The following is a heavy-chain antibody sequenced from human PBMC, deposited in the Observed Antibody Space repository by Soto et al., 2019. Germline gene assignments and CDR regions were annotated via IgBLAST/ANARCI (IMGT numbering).Heavy chain of an antibody. D-gene: IGHD3-10*01. CDR3: ARQGFGPLHGLVAV. J-gene: IGHJ6*02. CDR1: GGSISSYY. CDR2: VHHSWGS. Sequence: QVQLQESGPGLVKPSETLSLSCTVSGGSISSYYWSWFRQSPGKRMEWIGYVHHSWGSSYNPSLQPRVAISLDPATSQFSRKVTPVTATDTAVYYCARQGFGPLHGLVAVWGQGTTVTVSS. V-gene: IGHV4-59*08.